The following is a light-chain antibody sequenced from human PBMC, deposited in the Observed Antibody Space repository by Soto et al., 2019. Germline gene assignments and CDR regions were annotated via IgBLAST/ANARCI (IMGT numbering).Light chain of an antibody. CDR1: SSNIAGNP. CDR2: TNY. V-gene: IGLV1-44*01. J-gene: IGLJ2*01. Sequence: QAVVTQPPSVSGTPGQRVTISCSGSSSNIAGNPVNWYQHLPGTAPKLLIYTNYQRPSGVPDRFSGSKSGTSASLAISGLQSEDEADYYCATWDDSLKRVVFGGGTKLTVL. CDR3: ATWDDSLKRVV.